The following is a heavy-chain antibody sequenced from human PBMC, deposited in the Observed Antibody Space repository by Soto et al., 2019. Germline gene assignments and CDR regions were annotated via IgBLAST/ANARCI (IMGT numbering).Heavy chain of an antibody. CDR2: IIPIFGTA. Sequence: QVQLVQSGAEVKKPGSSVKVSCKASGGTFSSYAISWVRQAPGQGLEWMGGIIPIFGTANYAKKFQGRVTITADESTSTACMGLSSLDYEDTVVYYCARDQITDYGDYTNWFDPWGQGTLVTVSS. CDR1: GGTFSSYA. J-gene: IGHJ5*02. D-gene: IGHD4-17*01. CDR3: ARDQITDYGDYTNWFDP. V-gene: IGHV1-69*01.